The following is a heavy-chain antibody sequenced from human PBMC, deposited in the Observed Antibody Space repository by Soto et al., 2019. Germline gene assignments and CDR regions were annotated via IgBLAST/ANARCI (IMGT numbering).Heavy chain of an antibody. CDR2: IKRTTDGRTP. D-gene: IGHD3-10*01. J-gene: IGHJ4*02. CDR1: GFNFRNAW. V-gene: IGHV3-15*01. Sequence: PGGSLRLSGAASGFNFRNAWMSWFRPAPAKGLDCVCRIKRTTDGRTPDYAAPVKGRFTISRDDSKNTLYLQMNSLKPSVTSVYYCPPASFGELYLAVPYGGQGT. CDR3: PPASFGELYLAVPY.